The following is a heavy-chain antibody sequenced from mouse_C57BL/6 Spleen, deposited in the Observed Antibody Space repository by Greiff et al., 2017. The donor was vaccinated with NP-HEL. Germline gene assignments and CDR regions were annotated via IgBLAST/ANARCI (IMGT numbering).Heavy chain of an antibody. Sequence: VQLQQSGAELVRPGTSVKVSCKASGYAFTNYLIEWVKQRPGQGLEWIGVINPGSGGTNYNEKFQGKATLTADKSSSTAYMQLSSLTSEDSAVYFCARSGDYDVGYAMDYWGQGTSVTVSS. CDR2: INPGSGGT. CDR1: GYAFTNYL. J-gene: IGHJ4*01. D-gene: IGHD2-4*01. CDR3: ARSGDYDVGYAMDY. V-gene: IGHV1-54*01.